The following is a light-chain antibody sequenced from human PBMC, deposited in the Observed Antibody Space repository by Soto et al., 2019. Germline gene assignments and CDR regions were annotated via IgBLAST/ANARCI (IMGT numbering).Light chain of an antibody. J-gene: IGKJ1*01. CDR3: HQYNSYSWT. CDR1: QSINSW. CDR2: KAS. V-gene: IGKV1-5*03. Sequence: DIQMTQSPSTLSASVGDRVTITCRTSQSINSWLAWYQQKPGTAPKLLIYKASNLESGVPSRFSGSGSGTEFTLTISSLQPDDFATYYCHQYNSYSWTFGLGTKVEIK.